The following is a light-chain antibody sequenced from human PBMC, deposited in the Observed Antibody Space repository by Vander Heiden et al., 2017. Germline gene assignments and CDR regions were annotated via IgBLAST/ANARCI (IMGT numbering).Light chain of an antibody. CDR1: QSVSSSY. CDR2: GAS. J-gene: IGKJ4*01. Sequence: EIVLTQSPGTRSLSPGERGTPSCRASQSVSSSYLAWYQQKPGQAPRLLIYGASSRATGIPDRFSGSGSGTDFTLPISRLEPEDFAVYYCQQYGSSPTFGGGTKVEIK. V-gene: IGKV3-20*01. CDR3: QQYGSSPT.